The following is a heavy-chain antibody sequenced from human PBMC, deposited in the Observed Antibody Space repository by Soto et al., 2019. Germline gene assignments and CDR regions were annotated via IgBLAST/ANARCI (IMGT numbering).Heavy chain of an antibody. Sequence: VASVKVSCKASGYTFTNFGISWVRQAPGQGLEWMGWISAYNGNTNYADSVKGRFTISRDNSKNTLYLQMNSLRAEDTAVYYCAKDRSGSFDYWGQGTLVTVSS. CDR2: ISAYNGNT. J-gene: IGHJ4*02. V-gene: IGHV1-18*01. CDR3: AKDRSGSFDY. D-gene: IGHD1-26*01. CDR1: GYTFTNFG.